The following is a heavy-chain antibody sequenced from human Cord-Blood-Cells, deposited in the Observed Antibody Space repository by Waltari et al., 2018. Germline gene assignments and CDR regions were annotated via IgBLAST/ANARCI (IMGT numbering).Heavy chain of an antibody. V-gene: IGHV4-39*01. CDR2: IYYSGST. CDR1: GGSISSSSYY. CDR3: ARRYYDFWSGYYDAFDI. D-gene: IGHD3-3*01. Sequence: QLQLQESGPGLVKPSETLSLTCTVSGGSISSSSYYWGWIRQPPGKGLEWIGSIYYSGSTYYNPSLKRRVTISVDTSKNQFSLKLSSVTAADTAVYYCARRYYDFWSGYYDAFDIWGQGTMVTVSS. J-gene: IGHJ3*02.